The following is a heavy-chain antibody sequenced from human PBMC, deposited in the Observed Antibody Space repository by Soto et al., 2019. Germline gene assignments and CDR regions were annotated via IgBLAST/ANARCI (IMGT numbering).Heavy chain of an antibody. CDR1: GFTFSSYG. J-gene: IGHJ6*02. V-gene: IGHV3-30*18. CDR3: AKDAYYDFWSGYYGISGGYYYGMDV. CDR2: ISYDGSNK. D-gene: IGHD3-3*01. Sequence: GGSLRLSCAASGFTFSSYGMHWVRQAPGKGLEWVAVISYDGSNKYYADSVKGRFTISRDNSKNTLYLQMNSLRAEDTAVYYCAKDAYYDFWSGYYGISGGYYYGMDVWGQGTKVTVSS.